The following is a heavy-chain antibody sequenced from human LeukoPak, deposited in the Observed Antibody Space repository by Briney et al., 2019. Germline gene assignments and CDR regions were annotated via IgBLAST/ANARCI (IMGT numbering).Heavy chain of an antibody. CDR3: VKAGGTFGFYYDTSGSFDL. J-gene: IGHJ4*02. V-gene: IGHV3-23*01. Sequence: GGSLRLSCKASRFSFISYAMSWVRQAPGRGPEWVSHINGSGSNTYYADSVRGRSTICRDTAKSTLFLQMNSLRDKDTAVYYCVKAGGTFGFYYDTSGSFDLWGQGTLVTVSS. CDR1: RFSFISYA. D-gene: IGHD3-22*01. CDR2: INGSGSNT.